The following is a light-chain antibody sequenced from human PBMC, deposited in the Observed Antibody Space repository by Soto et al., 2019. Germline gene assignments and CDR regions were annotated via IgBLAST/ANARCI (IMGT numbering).Light chain of an antibody. CDR3: SSYTSSSTYV. Sequence: QSALTPPATVTGSLGQSTTSSCTGTSSDVGGYNYVSWSQQHPGKAPQLMIYEVSNRPSGVSNRFSGSKSGNTASLTISGLQAEDGADYYCSSYTSSSTYVFGTGTKV. CDR2: EVS. CDR1: SSDVGGYNY. J-gene: IGLJ1*01. V-gene: IGLV2-14*01.